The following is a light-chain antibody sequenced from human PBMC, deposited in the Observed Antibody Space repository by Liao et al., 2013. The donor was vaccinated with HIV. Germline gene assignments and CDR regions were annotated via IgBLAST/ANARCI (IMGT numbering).Light chain of an antibody. J-gene: IGLJ3*02. CDR1: DIGSDT. Sequence: SYELTQPPSVSVAPGKTARITCGGHDIGSDTVHWLQQKPGQAPVLVISKDSDRPSGIPERFSGSSSGTTVTLTISGVQAEDEADYYCQSADSSATYPVFGGGTKLTVL. CDR3: QSADSSATYPV. CDR2: KDS. V-gene: IGLV3-25*03.